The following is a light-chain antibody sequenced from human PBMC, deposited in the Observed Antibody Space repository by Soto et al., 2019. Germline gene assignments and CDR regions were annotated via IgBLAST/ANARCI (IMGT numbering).Light chain of an antibody. V-gene: IGLV2-14*01. J-gene: IGLJ2*01. CDR1: SSDVGAYNY. Sequence: QSALTQPTSVSGSPGQSITISCTGTSSDVGAYNYVSWYQKHPGKVPKLMIYEVSNRPSGVSNRFSGSKSGNTASLTISGLQAEDEADYYCSSYSSSITVLFGGGTKLTVL. CDR3: SSYSSSITVL. CDR2: EVS.